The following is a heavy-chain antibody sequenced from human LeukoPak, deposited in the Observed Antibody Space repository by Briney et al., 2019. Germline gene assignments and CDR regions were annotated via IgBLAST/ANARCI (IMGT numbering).Heavy chain of an antibody. D-gene: IGHD3-3*01. J-gene: IGHJ4*02. Sequence: ASVKVSCKASGYTFTSYGISWVRQAPGQGLEWMGWISAYNGNTNYAQKLQGRVTMTTDTSTSTAYMELRSLRSDDTAVYYCARAQYYDFWSGYYKPEYYFDYWGQGTLVTVFS. CDR1: GYTFTSYG. CDR2: ISAYNGNT. V-gene: IGHV1-18*01. CDR3: ARAQYYDFWSGYYKPEYYFDY.